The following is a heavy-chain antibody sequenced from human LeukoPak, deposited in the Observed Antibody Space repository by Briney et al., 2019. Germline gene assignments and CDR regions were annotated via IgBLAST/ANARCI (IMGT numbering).Heavy chain of an antibody. J-gene: IGHJ4*02. Sequence: ASVKVSCKASGYTFTGYYMHWVRQAPGQGLEWMGWINPNSGGTNYAQKFQGRVTMTRDTSISTAYMELSRLRSDDTAVYYCARDRGGGAGYYFDYWGQGTLVTVSP. CDR2: INPNSGGT. D-gene: IGHD2-15*01. CDR1: GYTFTGYY. CDR3: ARDRGGGAGYYFDY. V-gene: IGHV1-2*02.